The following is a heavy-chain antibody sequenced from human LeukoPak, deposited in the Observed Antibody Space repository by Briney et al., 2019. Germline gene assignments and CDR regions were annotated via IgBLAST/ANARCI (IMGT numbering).Heavy chain of an antibody. CDR3: ARAVQSSGWTKVFDY. CDR1: GGSISSSNW. J-gene: IGHJ4*02. D-gene: IGHD6-19*01. CDR2: IYHSGST. Sequence: SETLSLTCAVSGGSISSSNWWSWVRQPPGKGLEWIGEIYHSGSTNYNPSLKSRVTISVDKSKNQFSLKLSSVTAADTAVYYCARAVQSSGWTKVFDYWGQGTLVTVSS. V-gene: IGHV4-4*02.